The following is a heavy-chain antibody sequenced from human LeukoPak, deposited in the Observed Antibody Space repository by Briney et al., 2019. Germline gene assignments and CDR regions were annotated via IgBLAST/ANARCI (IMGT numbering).Heavy chain of an antibody. CDR2: IKQDGSEK. Sequence: PGGSLRLSCAASGFTFSSYAMHWVRQAPGKGLEWVANIKQDGSEKCYVDSVKGRFTISRDNAKNSLYLQMNSLRAEDTAVYYCATKCFRSSTSCHYDYWGQGTLVTVSS. CDR1: GFTFSSYA. V-gene: IGHV3-7*03. CDR3: ATKCFRSSTSCHYDY. J-gene: IGHJ4*02. D-gene: IGHD2-2*01.